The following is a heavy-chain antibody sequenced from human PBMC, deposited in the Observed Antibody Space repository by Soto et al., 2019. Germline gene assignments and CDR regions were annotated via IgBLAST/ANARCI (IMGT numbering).Heavy chain of an antibody. J-gene: IGHJ6*02. CDR2: IYHSGST. CDR1: GGSISSYY. V-gene: IGHV4-59*01. CDR3: ARDYKVAAGQYYYYYYGMDV. Sequence: SETLSLTCTVSGGSISSYYWSWIRQPPGKGLEWIGYIYHSGSTNYNPSLKSRVTISVDTSKNQFSLKLSSVTAADTAVYYCARDYKVAAGQYYYYYYGMDVWGQGTTVTVSS. D-gene: IGHD6-13*01.